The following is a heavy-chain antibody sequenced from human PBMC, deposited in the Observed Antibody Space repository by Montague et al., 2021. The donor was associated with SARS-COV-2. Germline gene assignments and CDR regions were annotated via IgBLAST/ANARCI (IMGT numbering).Heavy chain of an antibody. CDR2: IYYSGST. J-gene: IGHJ2*01. CDR1: GGSISSYY. D-gene: IGHD5-12*01. CDR3: AGDRGRFWHFDL. Sequence: SETLFLTCTVSGGSISSYYWNWIRQSPGKGLEWIGYIYYSGSTKYNPSLRSRVTISVDTSKSQMSLRLNSVTAADTAVYYCAGDRGRFWHFDLWGRGTLVTVSS. V-gene: IGHV4-59*01.